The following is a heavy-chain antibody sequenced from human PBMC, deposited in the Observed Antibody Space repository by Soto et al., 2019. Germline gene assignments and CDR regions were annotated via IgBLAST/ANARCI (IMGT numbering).Heavy chain of an antibody. Sequence: GGSLRLSCAASGFTFSSYGMHWVRQAPGKGLEWVAVIWYDGSNKYYADSVKGRFTISRDNSKNTLYLQMNSLRAEDTAVYYCAREEIGTYYDYIWGSYRYPYFDYWGQGTLVTVSS. CDR1: GFTFSSYG. D-gene: IGHD3-16*02. CDR2: IWYDGSNK. V-gene: IGHV3-33*01. CDR3: AREEIGTYYDYIWGSYRYPYFDY. J-gene: IGHJ4*02.